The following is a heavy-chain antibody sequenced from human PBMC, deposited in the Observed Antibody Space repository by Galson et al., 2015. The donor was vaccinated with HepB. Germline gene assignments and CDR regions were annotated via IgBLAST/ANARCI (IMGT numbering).Heavy chain of an antibody. Sequence: SLRLSCAASGFTFSSYVMHWVRQAPGKGLEWVAVISYDGSNKYYADSVKGRFTISRDNSKNTLYLQMNSLRAEDTAVYYCAKVRGGFYDSSGYYMDYWGQGTLVTVSS. V-gene: IGHV3-30*18. D-gene: IGHD3-22*01. J-gene: IGHJ4*02. CDR2: ISYDGSNK. CDR1: GFTFSSYV. CDR3: AKVRGGFYDSSGYYMDY.